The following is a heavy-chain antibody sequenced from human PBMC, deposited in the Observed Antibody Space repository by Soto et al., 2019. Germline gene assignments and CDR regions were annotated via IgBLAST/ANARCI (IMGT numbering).Heavy chain of an antibody. V-gene: IGHV3-30-3*01. CDR2: ISYDGSNK. CDR1: GFTFSSYA. D-gene: IGHD6-19*01. CDR3: ARDRRKAVGGGGMDV. Sequence: QVQLVESGGGVVQPGRSLRLSCAASGFTFSSYAMHWVRQAPGKGLEWVAVISYDGSNKYYADSVKGRFTISRDNSKNPLYLQMNSLGAGDTAVYYCARDRRKAVGGGGMDVWGQGTTVTVSS. J-gene: IGHJ6*02.